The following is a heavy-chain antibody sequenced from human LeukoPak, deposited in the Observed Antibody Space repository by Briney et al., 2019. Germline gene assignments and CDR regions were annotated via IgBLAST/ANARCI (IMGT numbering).Heavy chain of an antibody. CDR3: ASATIFGVVNSFDY. CDR1: GFTFSSYA. D-gene: IGHD3-3*01. Sequence: GGSLRLSCAASGFTFSSYAMSWVRQAPGKGLEWVSAISGSGGSTYYADSVKGRFTISRDNSKNTLYLQVNSLRAEDTAVYYCASATIFGVVNSFDYWGQGTLVTVSS. J-gene: IGHJ4*02. V-gene: IGHV3-23*01. CDR2: ISGSGGST.